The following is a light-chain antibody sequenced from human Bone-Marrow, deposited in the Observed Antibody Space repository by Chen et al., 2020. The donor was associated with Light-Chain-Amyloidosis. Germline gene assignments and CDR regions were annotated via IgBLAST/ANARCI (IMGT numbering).Light chain of an antibody. CDR3: EQYNSYST. Sequence: DIQMTQSPSTLSASVGVRVTITCRASQSFTTWLAWYQQKPGKAPTLLIYKASSLESGVPSRFSGGRSGTDFTRTISILQPDDFASYYCEQYNSYSTFGPGTKLEIK. CDR1: QSFTTW. CDR2: KAS. V-gene: IGKV1-5*03. J-gene: IGKJ2*01.